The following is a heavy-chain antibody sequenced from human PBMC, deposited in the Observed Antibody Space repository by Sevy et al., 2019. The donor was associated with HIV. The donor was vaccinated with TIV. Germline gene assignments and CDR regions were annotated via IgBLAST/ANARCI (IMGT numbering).Heavy chain of an antibody. CDR2: IKGKLDGGTT. Sequence: GGSLRLSCAASGFTFSNAWMSWVRQAPGKGLEWVGRIKGKLDGGTTDYAAPVKGRFSISRDDSRKTLYLQMSRLKSEDTAVYYCITDPGYSGHDEEVINYYYDGMDVWGQGTTVTVSS. V-gene: IGHV3-15*01. D-gene: IGHD5-12*01. J-gene: IGHJ6*02. CDR1: GFTFSNAW. CDR3: ITDPGYSGHDEEVINYYYDGMDV.